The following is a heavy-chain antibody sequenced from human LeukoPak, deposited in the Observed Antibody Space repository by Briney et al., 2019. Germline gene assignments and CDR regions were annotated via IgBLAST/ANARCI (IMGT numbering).Heavy chain of an antibody. D-gene: IGHD1-26*01. Sequence: PGGSLRLSCAASGFTFSASTIHWVRQASGKGLEWVGRIRGKANSYATAYAASVKGRFTISRDDSKSTAYLQMNSLKTEDTAVYYCTRREAYMDVWDRGTTVTVSS. CDR2: IRGKANSYAT. V-gene: IGHV3-73*01. J-gene: IGHJ6*03. CDR3: TRREAYMDV. CDR1: GFTFSAST.